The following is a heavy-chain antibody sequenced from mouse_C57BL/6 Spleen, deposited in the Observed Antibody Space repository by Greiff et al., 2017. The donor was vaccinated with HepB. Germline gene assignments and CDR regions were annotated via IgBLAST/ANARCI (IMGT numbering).Heavy chain of an antibody. J-gene: IGHJ4*01. V-gene: IGHV1-19*01. CDR3: AREGGDYDGSSYAMDY. Sequence: EVKLQESGPVLVKPGASVKMSCKASGYTFTDYYMNWVKQSHGKSLEWIGVINPYNGGTSYNQKFKGKAKLTVDKSSSTAYMELNSLTSEDSAVYYCAREGGDYDGSSYAMDYWGQGTSVTVSS. CDR2: INPYNGGT. CDR1: GYTFTDYY. D-gene: IGHD2-4*01.